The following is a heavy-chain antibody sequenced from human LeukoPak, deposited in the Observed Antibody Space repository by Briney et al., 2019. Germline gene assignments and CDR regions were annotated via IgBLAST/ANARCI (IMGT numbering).Heavy chain of an antibody. V-gene: IGHV3-48*04. CDR2: ISSSSSTI. D-gene: IGHD6-13*01. CDR1: GFIFSSYS. CDR3: ARDRSRIAAAGTGAFDI. Sequence: GGSLRLSCAASGFIFSSYSMNWVRQALGKGLEWVSYISSSSSTIYYADSVKGRFTISRDNAKNSLYLQMNSLRAEDTAVYYCARDRSRIAAAGTGAFDIWGQGTMVTVSS. J-gene: IGHJ3*02.